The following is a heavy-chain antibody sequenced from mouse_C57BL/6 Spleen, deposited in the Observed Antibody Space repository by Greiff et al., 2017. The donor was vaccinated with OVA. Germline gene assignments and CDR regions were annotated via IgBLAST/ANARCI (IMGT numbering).Heavy chain of an antibody. CDR3: ARTVAFYWYFDV. CDR2: ISSGSSTI. J-gene: IGHJ1*03. D-gene: IGHD1-1*01. V-gene: IGHV5-17*01. Sequence: EVKLVESGGGLVKPGGSLKLSCAASGLTFSDYGMHWVRQAPEKGLEWVAYISSGSSTIYYADTVKGRFTISRDNAKNTLFLQMTSLRSEDTAMYYCARTVAFYWYFDVWGTGTTVTVSS. CDR1: GLTFSDYG.